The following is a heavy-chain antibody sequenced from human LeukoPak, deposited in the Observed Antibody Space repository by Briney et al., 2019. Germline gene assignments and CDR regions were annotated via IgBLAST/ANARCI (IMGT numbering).Heavy chain of an antibody. V-gene: IGHV4-34*01. Sequence: PSETLSLTCAVYGGSFSGYYWSWIRQSPGKGLEWIGEINHSGSTNYNPSLKSRVTISVDTSKNQFSLKLSSVTAADTAVYYCASRGSYYVYWGQGTLVTVSS. J-gene: IGHJ4*02. CDR3: ASRGSYYVY. D-gene: IGHD1-26*01. CDR1: GGSFSGYY. CDR2: INHSGST.